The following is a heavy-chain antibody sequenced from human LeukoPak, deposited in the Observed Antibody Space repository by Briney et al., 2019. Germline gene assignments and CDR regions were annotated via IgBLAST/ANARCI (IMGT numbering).Heavy chain of an antibody. CDR1: GGSISSYY. CDR2: IYYSGST. CDR3: ARALQDSSSSYYYYYYMDV. D-gene: IGHD6-6*01. J-gene: IGHJ6*03. V-gene: IGHV4-59*01. Sequence: PSETLSLTCTVSGGSISSYYWSWIRQPPGKGLEWVGYIYYSGSTNYNPSLKSRVTISVDTSKHQCSLKLSSVTAADTPVYYWARALQDSSSSYYYYYYMDVWGKGTTVTLSS.